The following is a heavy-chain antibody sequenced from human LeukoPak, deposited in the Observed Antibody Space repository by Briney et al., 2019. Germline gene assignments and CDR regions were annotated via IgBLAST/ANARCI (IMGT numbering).Heavy chain of an antibody. Sequence: SETLSLTCTVSGGSISSYYWSWIRQPAGKGLEWIGRIYTSGSTNYNPSLKSRVTMSVDTSKNQFSLKLSSVTAADTAVYYCARDSDTMVRGVIMGWFDPWGQGTLVTVSS. CDR3: ARDSDTMVRGVIMGWFDP. D-gene: IGHD3-10*01. CDR1: GGSISSYY. J-gene: IGHJ5*02. V-gene: IGHV4-4*07. CDR2: IYTSGST.